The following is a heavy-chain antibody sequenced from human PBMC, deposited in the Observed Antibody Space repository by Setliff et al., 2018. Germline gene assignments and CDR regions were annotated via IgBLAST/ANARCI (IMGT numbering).Heavy chain of an antibody. J-gene: IGHJ4*02. CDR2: INPKNGGA. CDR1: GDTSTTYA. Sequence: ASVKVSCKASGDTSTTYAIHWVRQAPGQGLEWMGVINPKNGGATYPQNLQGRVTMTRDTSISTAYMDLSRLRSDDTAVYYCARDLYNSGSDYWGQGTLVTVSS. V-gene: IGHV1-2*02. D-gene: IGHD6-25*01. CDR3: ARDLYNSGSDY.